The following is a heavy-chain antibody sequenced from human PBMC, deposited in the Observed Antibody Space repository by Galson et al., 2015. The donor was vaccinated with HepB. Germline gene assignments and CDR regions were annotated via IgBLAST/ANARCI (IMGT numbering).Heavy chain of an antibody. CDR1: GFTFSSYA. Sequence: SLRLSCAASGFTFSSYAMNWVRQAPGKGLEWVSAICGSGGSTYYADSVKGRFTISRDNSTNTLYMKMNGLRAEDTAVYYCAKDRGGIGSGSYYGYNFDYWGQGTLVTVSS. CDR3: AKDRGGIGSGSYYGYNFDY. J-gene: IGHJ4*02. V-gene: IGHV3-23*01. CDR2: ICGSGGST. D-gene: IGHD3-10*01.